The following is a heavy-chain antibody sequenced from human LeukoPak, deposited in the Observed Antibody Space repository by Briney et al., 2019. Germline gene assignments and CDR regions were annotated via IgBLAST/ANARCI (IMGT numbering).Heavy chain of an antibody. Sequence: SVKVSCKASGGTFSSYAISWVRQAPGQGLEWMGGIIPIFGTANYAQKFQGRVTITADESTSTAYMELSSLRSEDTAVYYCARAAPPLNWGYSYWGQGTLVTVSS. CDR1: GGTFSSYA. V-gene: IGHV1-69*13. J-gene: IGHJ4*02. CDR2: IIPIFGTA. CDR3: ARAAPPLNWGYSY. D-gene: IGHD7-27*01.